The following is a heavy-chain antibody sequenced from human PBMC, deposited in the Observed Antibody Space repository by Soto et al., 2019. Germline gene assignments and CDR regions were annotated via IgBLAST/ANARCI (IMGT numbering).Heavy chain of an antibody. CDR1: GFIFSSYA. CDR2: TSHDGGNT. J-gene: IGHJ6*02. D-gene: IGHD3-3*01. CDR3: ASSFWSGYSNYYYYGMDV. V-gene: IGHV3-30-3*01. Sequence: PGGSLRLSCAASGFIFSSYAMHWVRQAPGKGLEWVAVTSHDGGNTYYADSVKGRFTISRDNSKNTLYLHMNSLRAEDTAVYYCASSFWSGYSNYYYYGMDVWGQGTTVTVSS.